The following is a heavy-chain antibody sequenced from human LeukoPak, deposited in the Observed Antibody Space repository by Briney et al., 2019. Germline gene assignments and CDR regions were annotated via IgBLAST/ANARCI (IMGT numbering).Heavy chain of an antibody. D-gene: IGHD3-9*01. CDR2: IYYSGIT. Sequence: SETLSLTCTVSGVSITTYYWTWIRQSPGKGLEWIGYIYYSGITKYNPSLKSRVTISVDTSKNQFSLKLTSVTAADTAVYYCARLDGRYFDWSPAYYYGLDVWGHGTSVTVSS. V-gene: IGHV4-59*08. J-gene: IGHJ6*02. CDR3: ARLDGRYFDWSPAYYYGLDV. CDR1: GVSITTYY.